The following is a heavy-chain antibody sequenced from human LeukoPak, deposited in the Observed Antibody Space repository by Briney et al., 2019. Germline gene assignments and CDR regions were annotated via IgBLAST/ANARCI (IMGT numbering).Heavy chain of an antibody. J-gene: IGHJ4*02. D-gene: IGHD3-9*01. V-gene: IGHV3-9*01. CDR2: ISWNSGSI. CDR1: GFTFDDYA. Sequence: GRSLRLSCAASGFTFDDYAMNWVRQAPGKGLEWVSGISWNSGSIGYADSVKGRFTISRDNAKNSLYLQMNSLGAEDTALYYCAPFSSFDWLLDFDYWGQGTLVTVSS. CDR3: APFSSFDWLLDFDY.